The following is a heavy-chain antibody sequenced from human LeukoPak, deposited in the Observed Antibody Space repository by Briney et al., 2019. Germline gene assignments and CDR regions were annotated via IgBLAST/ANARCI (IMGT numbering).Heavy chain of an antibody. Sequence: ASVTVSCKASGGTFSSYAITWVRQAPGQGLEWMGGIIPIFDTPNYAQKFQGRVTITTDESTSTAYMELSRLRSEDTAVYYCARGINGPTAMYSWLDSWGQGTLVTVSS. D-gene: IGHD2-2*01. J-gene: IGHJ5*01. CDR3: ARGINGPTAMYSWLDS. CDR1: GGTFSSYA. V-gene: IGHV1-69*05. CDR2: IIPIFDTP.